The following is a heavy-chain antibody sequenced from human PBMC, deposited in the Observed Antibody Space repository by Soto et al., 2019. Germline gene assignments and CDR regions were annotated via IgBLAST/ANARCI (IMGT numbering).Heavy chain of an antibody. J-gene: IGHJ4*02. V-gene: IGHV1-18*01. CDR2: ISGYNGNT. CDR3: AREASHYFDY. CDR1: GYTFTNYG. Sequence: QVQLVQSGAEVKKPGASVKVSCKASGYTFTNYGISWVRQAPGQGLEWMGWISGYNGNTNYAQKFQGRVTMTIDTSTSTAYMDLRSLRSDDKAVYYCAREASHYFDYWGQGTLVTVSS.